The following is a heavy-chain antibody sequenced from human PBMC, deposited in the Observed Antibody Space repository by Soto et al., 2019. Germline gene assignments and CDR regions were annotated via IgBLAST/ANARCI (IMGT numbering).Heavy chain of an antibody. CDR3: TRPSSGGGVDY. Sequence: PGGSLRLSCAASGFTFSGSAMHWVRQASGKGLEWVGRIRSKANSYATAYAASVKGRFTISRDDSKNTAYLQMNSLKTEDTAVYYCTRPSSGGGVDYWGQGTLVTVSS. V-gene: IGHV3-73*01. CDR1: GFTFSGSA. CDR2: IRSKANSYAT. J-gene: IGHJ4*02. D-gene: IGHD2-21*01.